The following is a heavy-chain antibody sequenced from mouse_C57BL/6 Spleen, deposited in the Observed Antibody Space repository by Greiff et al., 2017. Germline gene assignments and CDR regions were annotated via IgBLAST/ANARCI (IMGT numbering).Heavy chain of an antibody. J-gene: IGHJ1*03. CDR1: GFTFSNYW. V-gene: IGHV6-3*01. CDR2: IRLKSDNYAT. CDR3: TGAYWYFDV. Sequence: EVKLMESGGGLVQPGGSMKLSCVASGFTFSNYWMNWVRQSPEKGLEWVAQIRLKSDNYATHYAESVKGRFTISRDDSKSSVYLQMNNLRAEDTGMYYCTGAYWYFDVWGTGTTVTVSS.